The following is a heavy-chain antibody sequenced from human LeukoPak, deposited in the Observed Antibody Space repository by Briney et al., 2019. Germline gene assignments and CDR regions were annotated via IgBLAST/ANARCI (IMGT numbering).Heavy chain of an antibody. D-gene: IGHD3-10*01. Sequence: SETLSLTCTVSGGSISSYYWSWIRQPPGKGLEWIGYIHYSGSTNYNPSLKSRVTISVDTSKNQFSLKLSSVTAADTAVYYCASTGYYSRTNWFDPWGQGTLVTVSS. CDR1: GGSISSYY. J-gene: IGHJ5*02. CDR3: ASTGYYSRTNWFDP. V-gene: IGHV4-59*01. CDR2: IHYSGST.